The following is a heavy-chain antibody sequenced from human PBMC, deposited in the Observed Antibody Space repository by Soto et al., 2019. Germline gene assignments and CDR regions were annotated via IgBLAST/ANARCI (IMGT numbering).Heavy chain of an antibody. D-gene: IGHD6-6*01. CDR1: GFTFSSYG. Sequence: GAPVKVSCQASGFTFSSYGISWVRQAPGQGLEWMGWISAYNGNTNYAQKLQGRVTMTTDTSTSTAYMELRSLRSDDTAVYYCAREGTSYSSSSDATWPILDYWGQGTLVTVSS. V-gene: IGHV1-18*01. J-gene: IGHJ4*02. CDR3: AREGTSYSSSSDATWPILDY. CDR2: ISAYNGNT.